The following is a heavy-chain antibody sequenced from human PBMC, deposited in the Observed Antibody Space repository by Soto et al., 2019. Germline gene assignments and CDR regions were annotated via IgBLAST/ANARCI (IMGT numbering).Heavy chain of an antibody. J-gene: IGHJ3*02. V-gene: IGHV3-21*01. D-gene: IGHD6-13*01. CDR3: ARDGQQLVLAFDI. CDR1: GFTFSSYS. Sequence: EVQLVESGGGLVKPGGSLRLSCAASGFTFSSYSMNWVRQAPGKGLEWVSSISSSSSYIYYADSVKGRFTISRDNAKNSLYLQMNSLRAEDTAVYYCARDGQQLVLAFDIWSQGTMVTVSS. CDR2: ISSSSSYI.